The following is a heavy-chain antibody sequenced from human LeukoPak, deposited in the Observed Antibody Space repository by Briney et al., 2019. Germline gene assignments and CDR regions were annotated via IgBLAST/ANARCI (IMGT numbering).Heavy chain of an antibody. J-gene: IGHJ4*02. CDR2: ISYDGSKK. V-gene: IGHV3-30*03. CDR3: ARDRTWIQLWLTSDY. D-gene: IGHD5-18*01. Sequence: PGGSLRLSCAASGFTFSSYGMHWVRQAPGKGLEWVAVISYDGSKKYYADSVKGRFTISRDNSKNTLYLQMNSLRAEDTAVYYCARDRTWIQLWLTSDYWGQGTLVTVSS. CDR1: GFTFSSYG.